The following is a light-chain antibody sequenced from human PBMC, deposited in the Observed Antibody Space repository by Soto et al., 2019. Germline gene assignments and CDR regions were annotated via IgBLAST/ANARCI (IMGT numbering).Light chain of an antibody. J-gene: IGKJ2*01. CDR2: GAS. V-gene: IGKV3-20*01. CDR1: QSVSSSY. Sequence: IVLTQSPAILALSPGDRATLSCRASQSVSSSYLAWYQHKPGQAPRLLIHGASSRVTGIPDRFSGSGSGTDFTLTISSLQSEDFALYYCHQYNHWPPGTFGQGTKVDIK. CDR3: HQYNHWPPGT.